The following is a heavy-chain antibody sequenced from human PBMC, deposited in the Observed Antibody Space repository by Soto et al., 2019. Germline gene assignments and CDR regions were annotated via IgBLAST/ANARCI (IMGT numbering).Heavy chain of an antibody. CDR2: IIPIFGTA. J-gene: IGHJ6*02. Sequence: QVQLVQSGAEVKKPGSSVKVSCKASGGTFSSYAISWVRQAPGQGLEWMGGIIPIFGTANYAQKFQGRVTITADESTSTAYMELSSLRSEDTAVYYCASGYCSGGSCPPDYYYDGMDVWGQGTTVTVSS. CDR3: ASGYCSGGSCPPDYYYDGMDV. D-gene: IGHD2-15*01. V-gene: IGHV1-69*01. CDR1: GGTFSSYA.